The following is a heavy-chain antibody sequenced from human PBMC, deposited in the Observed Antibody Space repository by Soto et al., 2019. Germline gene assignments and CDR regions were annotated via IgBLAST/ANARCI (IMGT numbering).Heavy chain of an antibody. CDR1: GGSISSGDYY. V-gene: IGHV4-30-4*01. J-gene: IGHJ4*02. D-gene: IGHD3-22*01. CDR3: ARGSDDSSGYLGFDY. Sequence: SETLSLTCTVSGGSISSGDYYWSWIRQPPGKGLEWIGYIYYSGSTYYNPSLKSRVTISVDTSKNQFSLKLSSVTAADTAVYYCARGSDDSSGYLGFDYWGQGTLVTVSS. CDR2: IYYSGST.